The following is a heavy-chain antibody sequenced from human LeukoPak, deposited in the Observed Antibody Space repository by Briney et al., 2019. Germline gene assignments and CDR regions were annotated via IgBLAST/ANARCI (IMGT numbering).Heavy chain of an antibody. CDR3: AKQIAAAGYDYFDY. CDR1: GFTFSSYA. D-gene: IGHD6-13*01. CDR2: ISGSGGST. Sequence: GGSLRLSCTASGFTFSSYAMSWVRQAPGKGLEWVSAISGSGGSTYYADSVKGRFTISRDNSKNTLYLQMDSLRAEDTAVYYCAKQIAAAGYDYFDYWGQGTLVTVSS. J-gene: IGHJ4*02. V-gene: IGHV3-23*01.